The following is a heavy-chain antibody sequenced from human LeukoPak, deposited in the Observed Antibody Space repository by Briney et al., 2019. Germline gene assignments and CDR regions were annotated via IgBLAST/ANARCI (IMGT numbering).Heavy chain of an antibody. D-gene: IGHD3-22*01. CDR2: IYYSGST. J-gene: IGHJ4*02. Sequence: GSLRLSCAASGFTFSSYWMSWVRQAPGKGLEWIGSIYYSGSTYYNPSLKSRVTISVDTSKNQFSLKLSSVTAADTAVYYCARLPYYYDSSGYYFFDYWGQGTLVTVSS. V-gene: IGHV4-39*01. CDR1: GFTFSSYW. CDR3: ARLPYYYDSSGYYFFDY.